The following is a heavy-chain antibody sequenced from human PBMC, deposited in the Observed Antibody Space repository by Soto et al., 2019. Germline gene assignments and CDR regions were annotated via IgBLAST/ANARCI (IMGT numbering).Heavy chain of an antibody. CDR1: GRPVSSGGYY. V-gene: IGHV4-31*01. Sequence: QVQLQESGPGLVKPSQTLSLTCTVSGRPVSSGGYYWTWIRQHPGRGLEWIGYIYHIGSPSYNPSLEILLTISLDTSKNQFSLNLTSVTAADTAIYYCVRDRALDSSGHWFDTWGQGILVTVSS. CDR3: VRDRALDSSGHWFDT. CDR2: IYHIGSP. J-gene: IGHJ5*02. D-gene: IGHD6-19*01.